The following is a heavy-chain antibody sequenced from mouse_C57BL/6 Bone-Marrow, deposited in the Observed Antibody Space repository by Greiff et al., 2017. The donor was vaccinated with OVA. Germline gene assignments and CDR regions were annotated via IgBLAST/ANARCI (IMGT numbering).Heavy chain of an antibody. V-gene: IGHV1-55*01. CDR3: ARGRVDFDY. Sequence: VKLQQPGAELVKPGASVKMSCKASGYTFPSYWLTWVKQRPGQGLEWIGDIYPGSGSTNYNEKFKSKATLTVDTSSSTAYMQLSSLTSEDSAVYYCARGRVDFDYWGQGTTLTVSS. D-gene: IGHD1-1*01. CDR2: IYPGSGST. J-gene: IGHJ2*01. CDR1: GYTFPSYW.